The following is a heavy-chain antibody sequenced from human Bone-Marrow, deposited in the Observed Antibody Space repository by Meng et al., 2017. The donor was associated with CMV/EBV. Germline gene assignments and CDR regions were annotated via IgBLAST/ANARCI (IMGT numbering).Heavy chain of an antibody. V-gene: IGHV3-7*01. CDR2: IKEDGSEK. D-gene: IGHD3-3*01. J-gene: IGHJ6*02. Sequence: GGSLRLSCAASGFTFSSYWMSWVRQAPGKGLEWVANIKEDGSEKYYVDSVRGRFTISRDNAKNSLYLQMNSLRAEDTAVYYCAREDSQLLRDTIFGVVIDYYYYYGMDVWGQGTTVTVSS. CDR1: GFTFSSYW. CDR3: AREDSQLLRDTIFGVVIDYYYYYGMDV.